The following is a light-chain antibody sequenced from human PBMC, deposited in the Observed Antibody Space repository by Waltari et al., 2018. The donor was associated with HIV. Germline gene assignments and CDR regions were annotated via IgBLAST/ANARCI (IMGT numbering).Light chain of an antibody. CDR1: QGISRF. CDR3: QQSSFTPPT. Sequence: DIQMTQSPSTLSASVGDRVTITCRASQGISRFLAWYQQKPGKAPNLLIYEASNVESGVPSRFSGGGSGTEFTLTISGLQPDDFATYYCQQSSFTPPTFGQGTKVEVK. J-gene: IGKJ1*01. V-gene: IGKV1-5*03. CDR2: EAS.